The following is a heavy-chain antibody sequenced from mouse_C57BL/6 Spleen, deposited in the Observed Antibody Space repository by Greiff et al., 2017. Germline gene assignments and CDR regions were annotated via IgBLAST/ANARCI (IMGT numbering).Heavy chain of an antibody. CDR1: GYTFTDYY. CDR3: ASLGDYYFDY. V-gene: IGHV1-26*01. J-gene: IGHJ2*01. CDR2: INPNNGGT. Sequence: EVQLQQSGPELVKPGASVKISCKASGYTFTDYYMNWVKQSHGKSLEWIGDINPNNGGTSYNQKFKGKATLTVDKSSSTADMELRSLTSEDSAVYYCASLGDYYFDYWGQGTTLTVSS. D-gene: IGHD4-1*01.